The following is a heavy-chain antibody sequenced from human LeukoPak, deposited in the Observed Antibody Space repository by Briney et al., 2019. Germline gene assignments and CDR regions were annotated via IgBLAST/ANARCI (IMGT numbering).Heavy chain of an antibody. Sequence: ASVKVSCKASGYTFTGYYLHWVRQAPGQGLEWMGCVNPNSGDTNYAQKFQGRVTMTRDTSISTAYMELSRLRSDDTAVYYCATNTGREGDSTDYYYYYMDVWGKGTTVTVSS. CDR1: GYTFTGYY. V-gene: IGHV1-2*02. CDR2: VNPNSGDT. J-gene: IGHJ6*03. CDR3: ATNTGREGDSTDYYYYYMDV. D-gene: IGHD2-21*02.